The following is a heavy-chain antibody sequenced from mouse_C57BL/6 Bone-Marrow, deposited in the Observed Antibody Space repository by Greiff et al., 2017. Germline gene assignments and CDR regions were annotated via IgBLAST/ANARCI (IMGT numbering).Heavy chain of an antibody. D-gene: IGHD1-1*01. CDR2: ISGGGGNT. CDR3: ANGSSYWYFDV. J-gene: IGHJ1*03. V-gene: IGHV5-9*01. Sequence: EVPLVESGGGLVKPGGSLKLSCAASGFTFSSYTMSWVRQTPEKRLEWVATISGGGGNTYYPDSVKGRFTISRDNAKNTLYLKMSSLRSEDTALYYCANGSSYWYFDVWGTGTTVTVSS. CDR1: GFTFSSYT.